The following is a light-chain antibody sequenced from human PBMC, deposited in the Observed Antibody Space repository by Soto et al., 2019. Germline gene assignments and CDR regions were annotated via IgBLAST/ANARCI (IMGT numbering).Light chain of an antibody. Sequence: EIVLTQSPGTLSLSPGEGATLSCRASQSVSSSYIAWYQQRPGQTPSLLIYGASTRATGIPDRFSGSGSGTHFTLTISRLEPGDFAVYYCQQYGSSGTFGQGTKVAI. J-gene: IGKJ1*01. CDR2: GAS. CDR1: QSVSSSY. V-gene: IGKV3-20*01. CDR3: QQYGSSGT.